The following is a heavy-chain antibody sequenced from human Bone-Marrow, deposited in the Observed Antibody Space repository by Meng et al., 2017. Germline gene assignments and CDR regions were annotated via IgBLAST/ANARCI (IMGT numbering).Heavy chain of an antibody. V-gene: IGHV3-66*02. Sequence: GESLKISCAASGFTVSSSYMSWVRQAPGQGLEWVSVIYSGGNTYYGDSVKGRFTISRDNSKNTLYLQMNSLRTEDTAVYYRARVLGSGTYTDWFDPWGQGTLVTVSS. J-gene: IGHJ5*02. CDR3: ARVLGSGTYTDWFDP. D-gene: IGHD3-10*01. CDR2: IYSGGNT. CDR1: GFTVSSSY.